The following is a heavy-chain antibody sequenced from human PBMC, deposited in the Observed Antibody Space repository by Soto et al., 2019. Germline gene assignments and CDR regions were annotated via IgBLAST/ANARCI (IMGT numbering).Heavy chain of an antibody. Sequence: QMQLVQSGAEVKRTGSSVKVSCKASGDTHTYRYLHWVRQAPGRPLEWMGWITPFNGNTNYAREFQDRVTITGDRSMTTAYMDLSRLRAEDTAMYYCAALITVGVLDAVDVWGQGTMVTVSS. CDR2: ITPFNGNT. CDR1: GDTHTYRY. J-gene: IGHJ3*01. D-gene: IGHD3-16*01. V-gene: IGHV1-45*02. CDR3: AALITVGVLDAVDV.